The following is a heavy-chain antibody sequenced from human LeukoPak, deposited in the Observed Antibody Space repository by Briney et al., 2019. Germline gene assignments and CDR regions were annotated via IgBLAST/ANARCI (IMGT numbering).Heavy chain of an antibody. V-gene: IGHV3-30*19. D-gene: IGHD6-13*01. CDR3: ARSKGSSWYSSFDY. CDR2: ISYDGSNK. J-gene: IGHJ4*02. Sequence: PGGSLRLSCAASGFTFSSYGMHWVRQAPGKGLEWVAVISYDGSNKYYADSVKGRFTISRDNSKNTLYLQMNSLRAEDTAVYYCARSKGSSWYSSFDYWGQGTLVTVSS. CDR1: GFTFSSYG.